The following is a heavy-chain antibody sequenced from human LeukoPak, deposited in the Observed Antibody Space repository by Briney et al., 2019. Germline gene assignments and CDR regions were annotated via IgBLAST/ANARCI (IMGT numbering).Heavy chain of an antibody. J-gene: IGHJ6*03. D-gene: IGHD3-10*01. Sequence: GGSLRLSCAASGFTFSSYWMSWVRQAPGKGLEWVANIKQDGSEKYYVDSVKGRFTISRDNAKNSLYLQMNSLRAEDTAVYYCARYGSGSSYYYYYYMDVWGKGTTVTVSS. V-gene: IGHV3-7*01. CDR1: GFTFSSYW. CDR2: IKQDGSEK. CDR3: ARYGSGSSYYYYYYMDV.